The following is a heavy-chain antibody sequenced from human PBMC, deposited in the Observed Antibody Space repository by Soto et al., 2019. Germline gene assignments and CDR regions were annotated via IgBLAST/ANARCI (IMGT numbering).Heavy chain of an antibody. CDR3: ARVGAMVYYYYGMDV. Sequence: ASGKVSCKASGYTFTGYYMHWVRQAPGQGLEWMGWINPNSGGTNYAQKFQGRVTMTRDTSISTAYMELSRLRSDDTAVYYCARVGAMVYYYYGMDVWGQGTTVTVSS. J-gene: IGHJ6*02. D-gene: IGHD5-18*01. V-gene: IGHV1-2*02. CDR2: INPNSGGT. CDR1: GYTFTGYY.